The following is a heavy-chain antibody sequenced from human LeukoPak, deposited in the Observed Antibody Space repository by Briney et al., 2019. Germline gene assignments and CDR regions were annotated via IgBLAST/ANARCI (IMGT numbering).Heavy chain of an antibody. J-gene: IGHJ5*02. D-gene: IGHD2/OR15-2a*01. CDR2: VYHTGTT. CDR1: GGSISRSSYY. V-gene: IGHV4-39*01. Sequence: PSETLSLTCTVSGGSISRSSYYGGWIRQPPGKGLAWSGSVYHTGTTYYSPSLKSRVTISADTSKTQFSLKLTSVTAADTAVYYCARHSVGLSTFAPWGQGTLVTVSS. CDR3: ARHSVGLSTFAP.